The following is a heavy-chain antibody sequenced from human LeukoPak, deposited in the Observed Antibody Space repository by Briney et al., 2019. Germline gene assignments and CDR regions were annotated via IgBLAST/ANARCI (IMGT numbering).Heavy chain of an antibody. J-gene: IGHJ6*02. D-gene: IGHD5-18*01. CDR1: GYTFTDYH. CDR3: ASRSYGYYPQAYYYYYGMDV. Sequence: SVKVSCKAFGYTFTDYHMHWVRQAPGQGLEWMGRIIPILGIANYAQKFQGRVTITADKSTSTAYMELSSLRSEDTAVYYCASRSYGYYPQAYYYYYGMDVWGQGTTVTVSS. CDR2: IIPILGIA. V-gene: IGHV1-69*02.